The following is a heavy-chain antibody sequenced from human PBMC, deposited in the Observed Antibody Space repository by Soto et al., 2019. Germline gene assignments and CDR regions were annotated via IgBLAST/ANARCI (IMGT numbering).Heavy chain of an antibody. Sequence: GGSLRLSCAASGVTFSTAWMSWVRQAPGKGLEWVANIKPDGSEYAYVDSVEGRFTISRDNAKNSLHLQMNSLRAEDTAVYFCVRDRGWNQFGWWGQGTLVTVSS. D-gene: IGHD1-1*01. CDR2: IKPDGSEY. CDR3: VRDRGWNQFGW. V-gene: IGHV3-7*05. CDR1: GVTFSTAW. J-gene: IGHJ4*02.